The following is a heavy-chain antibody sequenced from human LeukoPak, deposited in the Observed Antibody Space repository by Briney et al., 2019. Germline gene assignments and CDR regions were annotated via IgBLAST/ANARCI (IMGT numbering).Heavy chain of an antibody. Sequence: PGGSLRLSCAASGFAFSDYVMDWVRQAPGKGLEWVASISVRGDRTYYPDSVKGRFTISRDNFKHMLYLQMNTLRADDMAIYYCAKDRDYGGNSRGIDYFDYWGQGTLVTVSS. D-gene: IGHD4-23*01. CDR1: GFAFSDYV. V-gene: IGHV3-23*01. CDR3: AKDRDYGGNSRGIDYFDY. CDR2: ISVRGDRT. J-gene: IGHJ4*02.